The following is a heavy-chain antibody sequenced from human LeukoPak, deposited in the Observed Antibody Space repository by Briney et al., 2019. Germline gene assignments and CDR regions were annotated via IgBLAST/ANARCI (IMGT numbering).Heavy chain of an antibody. J-gene: IGHJ6*02. CDR3: AKDRYSSGWYDYYYYGMDV. D-gene: IGHD6-19*01. Sequence: PGGSLRLSCEASGFTFSSYFMSWVRHAPGKGLEWLSTIPGSGGSTYYADSVKGRFTISRDNSKNTLYLQMNSLRAEDTAVYYCAKDRYSSGWYDYYYYGMDVWGQGTTVTVSS. CDR1: GFTFSSYF. CDR2: IPGSGGST. V-gene: IGHV3-23*01.